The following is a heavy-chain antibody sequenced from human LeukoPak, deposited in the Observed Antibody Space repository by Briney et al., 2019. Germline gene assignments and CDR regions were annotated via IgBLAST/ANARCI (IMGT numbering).Heavy chain of an antibody. J-gene: IGHJ4*02. CDR3: AKATREWEKLQAMDV. V-gene: IGHV3-30*18. CDR1: GFSFSTYG. Sequence: GGSLRLSCAASGFSFSTYGMHWVRQAPGKGLEWVGVISYDGRNKYYQDSVKGRFTISRDNSKNTLYLQMNSLRAEDTAVYYCAKATREWEKLQAMDVWGQGTLVTVSS. CDR2: ISYDGRNK. D-gene: IGHD1-26*01.